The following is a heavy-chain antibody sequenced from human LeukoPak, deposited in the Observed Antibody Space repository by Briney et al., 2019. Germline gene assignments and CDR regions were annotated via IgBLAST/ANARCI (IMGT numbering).Heavy chain of an antibody. V-gene: IGHV4-4*07. CDR2: IYTSGST. D-gene: IGHD5-18*01. J-gene: IGHJ4*02. Sequence: PSETLSLTCTVSGGSISSYYWSWIRQPAGKGLEWIGRIYTSGSTNYNPSLKSRVTMSVDTSKNQFSLKLSSVTAADTAVYYCAGGTRGYSYGYRFDCWGQGALVTVSS. CDR3: AGGTRGYSYGYRFDC. CDR1: GGSISSYY.